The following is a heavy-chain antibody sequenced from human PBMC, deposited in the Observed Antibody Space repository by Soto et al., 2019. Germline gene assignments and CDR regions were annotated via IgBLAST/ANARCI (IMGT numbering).Heavy chain of an antibody. Sequence: GASVKVCCKASGGTFSSYAISWVRQAPGQGLEWMGGIIPIFGTANYAQKFQGRVTITADESTSTAYMELSSLRSEDTAVYYCARDLQFHYFDYWGQGTLVTVSS. V-gene: IGHV1-69*13. D-gene: IGHD2-21*01. CDR3: ARDLQFHYFDY. CDR2: IIPIFGTA. J-gene: IGHJ4*02. CDR1: GGTFSSYA.